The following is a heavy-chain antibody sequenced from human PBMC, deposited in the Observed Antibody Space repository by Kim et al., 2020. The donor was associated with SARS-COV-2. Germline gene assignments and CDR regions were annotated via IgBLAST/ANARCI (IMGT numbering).Heavy chain of an antibody. Sequence: GGSLRLSCAASGFTFDDYTMHWVRQAPGKGLEWVSLISWDGGSTYYADSVKGRFTISRDNSKNSLYLQMNSLRTEDTALYYCAKDIFDGYNYYYGMDVWGQGTTVTVSS. D-gene: IGHD5-12*01. V-gene: IGHV3-43*01. J-gene: IGHJ6*02. CDR2: ISWDGGST. CDR3: AKDIFDGYNYYYGMDV. CDR1: GFTFDDYT.